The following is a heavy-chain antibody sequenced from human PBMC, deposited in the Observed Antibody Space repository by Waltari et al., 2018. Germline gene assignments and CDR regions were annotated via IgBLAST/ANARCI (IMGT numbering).Heavy chain of an antibody. J-gene: IGHJ4*02. CDR1: GDSVSSTSAA. D-gene: IGHD3-16*01. CDR3: ARTEPGGLFNS. CDR2: KYFMSKCDN. V-gene: IGHV6-1*01. Sequence: QVQLQQSGPGLVKPSQTLSLTCSISGDSVSSTSAAWTWIRQSPSSGLEWLGRKYFMSKCDNDYAVSGKSRITINPDTSKNQFSLQRNSVTPEETAVYYCARTEPGGLFNSWGQGTLVTVSS.